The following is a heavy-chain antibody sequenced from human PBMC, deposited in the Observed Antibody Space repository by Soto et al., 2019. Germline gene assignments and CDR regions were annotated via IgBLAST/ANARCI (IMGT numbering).Heavy chain of an antibody. D-gene: IGHD3-10*01. CDR1: GFTFSDYY. J-gene: IGHJ5*02. CDR2: ISSSSSYT. Sequence: PGGSLRLSCAASGFTFSDYYMSWIRQAPGKGLEWVSYISSSSSYTNYADSVKGRFTISRDNAKNSLYLQMSSLRVEDTAIYFCARGRYYDSPQDLWGRGTQVTVSS. CDR3: ARGRYYDSPQDL. V-gene: IGHV3-11*03.